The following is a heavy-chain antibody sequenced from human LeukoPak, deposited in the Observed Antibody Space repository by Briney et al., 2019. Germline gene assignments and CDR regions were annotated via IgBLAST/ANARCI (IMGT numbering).Heavy chain of an antibody. Sequence: GGSLRLSCAASGFTFSSYWMSWVRQAPGKGLEWVANIKQEGSEKYYVDSVKGRFTISRDNAKNSLYLQMNSLRAEDTAVYYCARDWNDDYFDYWGQGTLVTVSS. D-gene: IGHD1-1*01. J-gene: IGHJ4*02. CDR1: GFTFSSYW. V-gene: IGHV3-7*01. CDR2: IKQEGSEK. CDR3: ARDWNDDYFDY.